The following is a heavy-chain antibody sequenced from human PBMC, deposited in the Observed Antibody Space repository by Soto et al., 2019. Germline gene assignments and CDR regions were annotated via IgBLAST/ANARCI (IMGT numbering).Heavy chain of an antibody. CDR2: IIPILGIA. D-gene: IGHD2-15*01. V-gene: IGHV1-69*08. Sequence: QVQLVQSGAEVKKPGSSVKVSCKASGGTFSSYTISWVRQAPGQGLEWMGRIIPILGIANYAQKFQGRVTITADKSTSTAYMELSSLRSEDTAVYYCAIDGYCSGGSCSYYFDYWGQGTLVTVSS. CDR3: AIDGYCSGGSCSYYFDY. CDR1: GGTFSSYT. J-gene: IGHJ4*02.